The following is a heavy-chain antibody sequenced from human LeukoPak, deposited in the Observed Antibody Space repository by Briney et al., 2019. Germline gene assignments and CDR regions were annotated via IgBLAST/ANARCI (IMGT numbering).Heavy chain of an antibody. D-gene: IGHD5-18*01. J-gene: IGHJ4*02. V-gene: IGHV1-69*04. CDR1: GGTFSSYA. CDR2: IIPILGIA. CDR3: ARSARGYSYGHDY. Sequence: SVKVSCKASGGTFSSYAISWVRQAPGQGLEWMGRIIPILGIANYAQKFQGRVTITADKSTSTAYMELSSLRSEDTAVYYCARSARGYSYGHDYWGQGTLVTVSS.